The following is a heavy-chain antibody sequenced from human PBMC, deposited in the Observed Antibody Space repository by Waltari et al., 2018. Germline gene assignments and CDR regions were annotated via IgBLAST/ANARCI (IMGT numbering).Heavy chain of an antibody. CDR1: GYSFTSYW. V-gene: IGHV5-51*01. CDR3: AKDVGYSSSSDFDY. CDR2: IYPGDSDT. D-gene: IGHD6-6*01. Sequence: EVQLVQSGAEVKKPGESLKISCKGSGYSFTSYWIGWVRQMPGKGLEWMGIIYPGDSDTSDSPSCQGQGTIAADKSISTAYLQWSSLKASDTAMYYCAKDVGYSSSSDFDYWGQGTLVTVSS. J-gene: IGHJ4*02.